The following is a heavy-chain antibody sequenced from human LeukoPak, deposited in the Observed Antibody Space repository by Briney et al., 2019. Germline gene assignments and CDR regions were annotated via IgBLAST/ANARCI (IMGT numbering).Heavy chain of an antibody. D-gene: IGHD5-18*01. CDR1: GFTFSIYA. CDR2: ITGSGGST. CDR3: ARAVLGYSWVYDY. V-gene: IGHV3-23*01. Sequence: PGGSLTPVCAASGFTFSIYAMSWVRQAPGKGLESASAITGSGGSTYYADSVKGRFTISRDNAKKSLYLQMNSLRDEDTAVYYCARAVLGYSWVYDYWGQGTLVTVSS. J-gene: IGHJ4*02.